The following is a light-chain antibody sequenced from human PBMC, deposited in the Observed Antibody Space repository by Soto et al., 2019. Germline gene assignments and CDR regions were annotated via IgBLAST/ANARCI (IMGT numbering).Light chain of an antibody. CDR3: AAWDDSLNGPV. CDR2: SDN. CDR1: SSNIGNNT. J-gene: IGLJ2*01. Sequence: QSVLTQPPSASGTPGQRVTISCSGSSSNIGNNTVSWYQQLPGTAPKLLIYSDNQRPSGVPDRFSGSKSGTSASLAISGLQSEDEADYFCAAWDDSLNGPVFGGGTKLTVL. V-gene: IGLV1-44*01.